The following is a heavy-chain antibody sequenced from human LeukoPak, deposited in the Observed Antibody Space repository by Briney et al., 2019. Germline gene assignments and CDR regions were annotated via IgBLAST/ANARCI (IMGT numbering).Heavy chain of an antibody. Sequence: PGGSLRLSCAPSGFTFSSYSMNWVRQAPGKGLEWVSHISSSSSSIYYADSVKGRFTISRDNAKNSLYLQMNSLRDEDMAVYYCARDTRGYSYGSDYWGQGTLVTVSS. CDR1: GFTFSSYS. J-gene: IGHJ4*02. D-gene: IGHD5-18*01. CDR3: ARDTRGYSYGSDY. V-gene: IGHV3-48*02. CDR2: ISSSSSSI.